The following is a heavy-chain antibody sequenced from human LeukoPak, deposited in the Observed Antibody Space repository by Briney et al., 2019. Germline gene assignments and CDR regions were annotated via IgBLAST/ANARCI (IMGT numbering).Heavy chain of an antibody. V-gene: IGHV1-69*13. CDR3: ARDLGGSGSYYNSWFDP. J-gene: IGHJ5*02. CDR1: GGTFSSYA. Sequence: SVKVSCKASGGTFSSYAISWVRQAPGRGLEWMGGIIPIFGTANYAQKFQGRVTITADESTSTAYMELSSLRSEDTAVYYCARDLGGSGSYYNSWFDPWGQGTLVTVSS. D-gene: IGHD3-10*01. CDR2: IIPIFGTA.